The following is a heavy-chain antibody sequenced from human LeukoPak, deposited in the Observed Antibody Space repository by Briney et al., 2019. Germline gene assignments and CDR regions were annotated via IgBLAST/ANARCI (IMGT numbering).Heavy chain of an antibody. CDR1: GGSFSGYY. D-gene: IGHD1-26*01. J-gene: IGHJ4*02. Sequence: ASETLSLTCGVYGGSFSGYYWSWIRQPPGKGLEWIGEINQSGSTNYNPSLKSRVTISVDTSKNQFSLKLSSVTAADTAVYYCARFNSGSYQHYFDYWGQGTLVTVSS. CDR2: INQSGST. CDR3: ARFNSGSYQHYFDY. V-gene: IGHV4-34*01.